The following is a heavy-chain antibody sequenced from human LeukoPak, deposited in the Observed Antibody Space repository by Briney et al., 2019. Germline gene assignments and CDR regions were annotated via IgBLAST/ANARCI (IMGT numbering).Heavy chain of an antibody. J-gene: IGHJ4*02. CDR3: ARALGYCTSTNCYTPAYFFDY. D-gene: IGHD2-2*02. Sequence: PSETLSLTCTVSGYSISSNYYWGWIRQPPGKGLEWIGNFYHSGSTYYNPSLRSRVTISVDTSKNQFSLRLSSVTAADTAVYYCARALGYCTSTNCYTPAYFFDYWGQGTLVTVSS. CDR1: GYSISSNYY. CDR2: FYHSGST. V-gene: IGHV4-38-2*02.